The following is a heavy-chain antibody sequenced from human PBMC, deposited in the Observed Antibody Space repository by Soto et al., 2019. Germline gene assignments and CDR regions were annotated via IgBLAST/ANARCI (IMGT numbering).Heavy chain of an antibody. CDR1: GFTFSDHY. D-gene: IGHD3-10*01. J-gene: IGHJ4*02. Sequence: EVQLVESGGGLVQPGGSLRLSCAASGFTFSDHYMDWVRQAPGKGLEWVGRSNNKADSYTTEYAASVKGRFTISRDGSKNSLFLQMNGLKTEYTAVYYCTVWGSGNDFGAAWGQGILVTVSS. CDR3: TVWGSGNDFGAA. CDR2: SNNKADSYTT. V-gene: IGHV3-72*01.